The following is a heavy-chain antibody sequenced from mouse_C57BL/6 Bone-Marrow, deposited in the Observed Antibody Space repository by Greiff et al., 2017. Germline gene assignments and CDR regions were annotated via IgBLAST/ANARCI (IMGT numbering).Heavy chain of an antibody. CDR3: ARRDYGKNYYAMDY. Sequence: EVQVVESGGDLVKPGGSLKLSCAASGFTFSSYGMSWVRQTPDKRLEWVATISSGGSYTYYPDSVKGRFPISRDNANNTLYLQMSSLKSEDTAMYYCARRDYGKNYYAMDYWGQGTSVTVSS. D-gene: IGHD2-1*01. CDR1: GFTFSSYG. CDR2: ISSGGSYT. V-gene: IGHV5-6*01. J-gene: IGHJ4*01.